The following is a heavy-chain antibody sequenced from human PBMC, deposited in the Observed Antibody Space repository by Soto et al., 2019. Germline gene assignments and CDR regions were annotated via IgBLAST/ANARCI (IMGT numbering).Heavy chain of an antibody. CDR2: ISAYNGNT. V-gene: IGHV1-18*04. Sequence: RASVKVSCKASGYTFTSYGISWVRQAPGQGLEWMGWISAYNGNTNYAQKLQGRVTMTTDTSTSTAYMELRSLRSDDTAVYYCARDGGLRYFDWLLPFDYWGQGTLVTVSS. D-gene: IGHD3-9*01. CDR1: GYTFTSYG. CDR3: ARDGGLRYFDWLLPFDY. J-gene: IGHJ4*02.